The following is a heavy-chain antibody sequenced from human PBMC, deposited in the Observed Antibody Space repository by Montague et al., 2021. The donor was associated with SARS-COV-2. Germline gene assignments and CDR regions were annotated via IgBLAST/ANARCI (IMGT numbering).Heavy chain of an antibody. D-gene: IGHD3-10*01. J-gene: IGHJ4*02. V-gene: IGHV3-23*01. CDR3: LNYHGSGSYGDF. CDR2: ISASAMRT. CDR1: GFTFSTYG. Sequence: RLSWSASGFTFSTYGMTWVRQAPGKGLEWVSSISASAMRTHYPDSVKGRFTISRDNSKNTLYLQMSSLRAEDTAVYFCLNYHGSGSYGDFWGQGTLVTVSP.